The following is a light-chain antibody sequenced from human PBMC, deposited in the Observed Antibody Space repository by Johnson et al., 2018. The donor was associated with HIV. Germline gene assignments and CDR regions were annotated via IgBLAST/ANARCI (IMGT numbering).Light chain of an antibody. Sequence: HSVLTQPPSVSAAPGQKVTISCSGSSSNIGNNYVSWYQQLPGTAPKLLIYDNNKRPSGIPDRFSGSKSGTSATLGITGLQTGDEADYYCGTCDSSLSYVFGTGTKVTVL. CDR3: GTCDSSLSYV. CDR2: DNN. J-gene: IGLJ1*01. CDR1: SSNIGNNY. V-gene: IGLV1-51*01.